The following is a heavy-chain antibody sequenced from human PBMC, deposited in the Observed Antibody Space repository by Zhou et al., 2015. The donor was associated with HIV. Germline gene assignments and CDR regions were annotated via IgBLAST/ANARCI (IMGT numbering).Heavy chain of an antibody. CDR1: GGTFNAFA. V-gene: IGHV1-69*12. Sequence: VQLEQSGAEVKKPGSSVKVSCKASGGTFNAFAIAWVRQAPGKGLEWMGGIIPMFHTPNYAQRFQGRLTIIADESTTTVHMELSGLRSEDTAIYYCAVTPTPRAEITEAGKFYFFEMDVVGPRDHGQRLL. J-gene: IGHJ6*02. CDR2: IIPMFHTP. D-gene: IGHD6-19*01. CDR3: AVTPTPRAEITEAGKFYFFEMDV.